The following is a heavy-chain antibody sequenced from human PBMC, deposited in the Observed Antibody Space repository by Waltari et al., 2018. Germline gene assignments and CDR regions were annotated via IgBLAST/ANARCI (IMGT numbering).Heavy chain of an antibody. CDR3: ARDRDFGASGPYHFAF. CDR1: GLHFSTSG. Sequence: QLHLVESGGGVVQSGRSLMLSCEGSGLHFSTSGMHWVRQAPGKGLEWVALISYSGGNRVYLDSVKGRFTISRDNSKNTLYLQMTNLTSDDTAVYFCARDRDFGASGPYHFAFWGQGTLVTVSS. V-gene: IGHV3-30*03. CDR2: ISYSGGNR. J-gene: IGHJ4*02. D-gene: IGHD3-9*01.